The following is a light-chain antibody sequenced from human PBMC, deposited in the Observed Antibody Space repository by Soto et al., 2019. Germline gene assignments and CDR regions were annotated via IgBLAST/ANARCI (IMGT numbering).Light chain of an antibody. J-gene: IGKJ1*01. CDR2: GAS. CDR1: QSVTRDY. CDR3: QHYDTSPT. Sequence: EIVLTQSPGTLSLSPGEGATLSCRASQSVTRDYLAWYQQTPGQPPRLLIFGASIRATGIPDRFSGSDSGTDFILSISRLEPEDFAVYYCQHYDTSPTFGQGTTVEIK. V-gene: IGKV3-20*01.